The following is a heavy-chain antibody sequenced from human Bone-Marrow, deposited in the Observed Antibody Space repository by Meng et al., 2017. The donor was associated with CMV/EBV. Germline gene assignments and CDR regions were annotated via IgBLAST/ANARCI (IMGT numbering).Heavy chain of an antibody. V-gene: IGHV1-58*01. CDR3: ARGRTLPVMDV. D-gene: IGHD1-14*01. CDR1: GFTFTSSA. Sequence: SVKVSCKASGFTFTSSAVQWVRQARGQRLEWIGRIVVGSGNTNYAQKFQERVTITRDMSTSTAYMELSRLRSDDTAVYYCARGRTLPVMDVWGQGTTVTVSS. CDR2: IVVGSGNT. J-gene: IGHJ6*02.